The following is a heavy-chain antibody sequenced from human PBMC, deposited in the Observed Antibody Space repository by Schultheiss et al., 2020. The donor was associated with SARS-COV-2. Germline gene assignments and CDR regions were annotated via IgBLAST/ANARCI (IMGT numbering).Heavy chain of an antibody. CDR2: IDHSGST. CDR3: ARGPNLTYYDYVWGSYRPREWVPYYYGMDV. Sequence: SETLSLTCTVSGGSISSGGYYWSWIRQHPGKGLEWIGEIDHSGSTNYNPSLKSRVTISVDTSKNQFSLKLSSVTAADTAVYYCARGPNLTYYDYVWGSYRPREWVPYYYGMDVWGQGTTVTVSS. CDR1: GGSISSGGYY. V-gene: IGHV4-31*03. D-gene: IGHD3-16*02. J-gene: IGHJ6*02.